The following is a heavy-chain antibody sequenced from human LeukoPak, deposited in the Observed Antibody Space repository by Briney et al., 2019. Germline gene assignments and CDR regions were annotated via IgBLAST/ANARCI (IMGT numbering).Heavy chain of an antibody. D-gene: IGHD3-9*01. CDR2: IKQDGREK. CDR1: GFTFSTYW. J-gene: IGHJ4*02. Sequence: GGSLRLSCAASGFTFSTYWMSWVRQAPGKGLEWVANIKQDGREKYYVDSVKGRFTISRDNAKNSLYLQMNSLRAEDTAVYYCARVEDYDILTGFDYWGQGTLVTVSS. CDR3: ARVEDYDILTGFDY. V-gene: IGHV3-7*01.